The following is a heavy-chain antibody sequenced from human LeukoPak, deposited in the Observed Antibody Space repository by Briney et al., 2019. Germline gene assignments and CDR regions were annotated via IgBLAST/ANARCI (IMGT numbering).Heavy chain of an antibody. J-gene: IGHJ6*03. CDR3: AKDGVILAPGIYWYMDV. Sequence: GGSLRLSCVGSTFTFSDYGMHWVRQAPGKGLEWVAFIRYDGTKTYYADSAKGRFTISRDNSKNTLYLEMNSLRAEDTAVFYCAKDGVILAPGIYWYMDVWGRGTTVTVSS. CDR1: TFTFSDYG. CDR2: IRYDGTKT. D-gene: IGHD3-16*02. V-gene: IGHV3-30*02.